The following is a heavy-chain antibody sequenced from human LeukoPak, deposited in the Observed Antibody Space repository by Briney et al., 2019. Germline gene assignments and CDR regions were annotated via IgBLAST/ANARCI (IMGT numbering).Heavy chain of an antibody. CDR3: AHSGGEKYYYGSYRFDP. Sequence: SGPTLVNPTQTLTLTCTFSGFSLSTSGVGVGWIRQPPGKPLEWLALIYWDDDKRYIPSLKSRLTITKDTSKSQVVLTITNMDPVDTATYYCAHSGGEKYYYGSYRFDPWGQGTLVTVSS. V-gene: IGHV2-5*02. J-gene: IGHJ5*02. CDR1: GFSLSTSGVG. D-gene: IGHD3-10*01. CDR2: IYWDDDK.